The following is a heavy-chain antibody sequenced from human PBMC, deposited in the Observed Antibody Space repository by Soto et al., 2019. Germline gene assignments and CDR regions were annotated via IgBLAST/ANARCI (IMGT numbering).Heavy chain of an antibody. CDR2: IIPVCGTA. D-gene: IGHD4-17*01. J-gene: IGHJ4*02. CDR3: ARWRVTTYLTEFDY. V-gene: IGHV1-69*01. CDR1: GGTFISYA. Sequence: QVQLVQSGAEVKKPGSSVKVSCKASGGTFISYAISWVRQAPGRGLEWMGGIIPVCGTANYTQKFQGRVTITADESTSTAYMELSSLRSEDTALYYCARWRVTTYLTEFDYWGQGTLVTVSS.